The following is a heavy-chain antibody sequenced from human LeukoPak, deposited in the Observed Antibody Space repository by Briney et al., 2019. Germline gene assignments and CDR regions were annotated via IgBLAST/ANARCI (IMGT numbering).Heavy chain of an antibody. Sequence: ASVKVSCKASGYTFTSYYMHWVRQAPGQGLEWMGIINPSGGSTSYAQKFQGRVTMTRDMSTSTVYMELSSLRSEDTAVYYCARGRVATIIGTKIAVAGTYYYYMDVWGKGTTVTISS. J-gene: IGHJ6*03. V-gene: IGHV1-46*01. D-gene: IGHD6-19*01. CDR2: INPSGGST. CDR3: ARGRVATIIGTKIAVAGTYYYYMDV. CDR1: GYTFTSYY.